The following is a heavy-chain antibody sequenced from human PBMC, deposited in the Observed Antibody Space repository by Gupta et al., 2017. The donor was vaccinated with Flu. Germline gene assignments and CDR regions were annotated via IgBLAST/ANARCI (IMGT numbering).Heavy chain of an antibody. CDR2: TSYDGTNK. V-gene: IGHV3-30*18. J-gene: IGHJ6*02. Sequence: QEQVVESGGGVVQPWRSLRLSCSASGFSFRNYGMHWVRKAPGKGLEWVAVTSYDGTNKYYADSVKGRFTISRDNSKNTLYLQMNSLRTEDTAVYYCAKDWKWNFNNFGMNVWGQGTTVTVSS. CDR3: AKDWKWNFNNFGMNV. CDR1: GFSFRNYG. D-gene: IGHD1-1*01.